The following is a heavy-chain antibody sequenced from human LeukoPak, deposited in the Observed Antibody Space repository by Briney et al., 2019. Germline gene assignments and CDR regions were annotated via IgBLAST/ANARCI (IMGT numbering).Heavy chain of an antibody. D-gene: IGHD2-21*01. Sequence: GGSLRLSCSAFGFTFGDYAFHWVRQAPGKGLEWLAFIRYDGSDSYYADSVKGRFTISRDNSRKTLYLQMDSLRTEDTAFYYCALIGVVIPPDTYDVWGPGTPVTVS. V-gene: IGHV3-30*02. CDR1: GFTFGDYA. J-gene: IGHJ3*01. CDR2: IRYDGSDS. CDR3: ALIGVVIPPDTYDV.